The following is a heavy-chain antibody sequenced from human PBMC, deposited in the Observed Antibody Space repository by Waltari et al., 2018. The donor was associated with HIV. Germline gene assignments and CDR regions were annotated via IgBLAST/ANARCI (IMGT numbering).Heavy chain of an antibody. J-gene: IGHJ4*02. Sequence: EVQLVESGGGLVQPGGSLRLSCAASGFTFPTYSMNWVRQAPGKGLEWISFISSSSDTIYYADSVKGRFIISRDNAKNSLYLQMNSLRADDTAMYYCARASSDYADYWGQGTLVTVSS. V-gene: IGHV3-48*01. CDR2: ISSSSDTI. CDR1: GFTFPTYS. D-gene: IGHD4-17*01. CDR3: ARASSDYADY.